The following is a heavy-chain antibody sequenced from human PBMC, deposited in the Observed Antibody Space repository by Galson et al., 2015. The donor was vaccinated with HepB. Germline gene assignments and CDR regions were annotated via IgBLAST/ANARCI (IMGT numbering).Heavy chain of an antibody. CDR3: ARGGYSSAWYHDY. D-gene: IGHD6-19*01. V-gene: IGHV3-33*01. CDR2: IWSGENYK. CDR1: GFTFSSYG. J-gene: IGHJ4*02. Sequence: SLRLSCAASGFTFSSYGMHWVRQAPGKGLEWVAVIWSGENYKYYADSVKGRFTISRDSSKNTLYLQVNSLRAEDTAVYYCARGGYSSAWYHDYWGQGSLVTVSS.